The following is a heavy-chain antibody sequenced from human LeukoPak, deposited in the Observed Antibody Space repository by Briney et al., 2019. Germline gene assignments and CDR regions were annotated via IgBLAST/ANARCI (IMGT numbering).Heavy chain of an antibody. Sequence: QPGGSLRLSCVASGFTFSSYAIHRVRQAPGKGLGWGAVISYDGSKKYYADSVKGRFTISRDNSKKTLYLQMNSLRAEDTAVYYCARDRQDTAMVTLFDYWGQGTLVTVSS. J-gene: IGHJ4*02. CDR1: GFTFSSYA. CDR2: ISYDGSKK. V-gene: IGHV3-30-3*01. CDR3: ARDRQDTAMVTLFDY. D-gene: IGHD5-18*01.